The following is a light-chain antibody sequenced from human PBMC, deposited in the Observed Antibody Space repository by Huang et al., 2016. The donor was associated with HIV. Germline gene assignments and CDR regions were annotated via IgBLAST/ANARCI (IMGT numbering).Light chain of an antibody. J-gene: IGKJ1*01. Sequence: DIQMTKSPPSLSASVGDRVTFTCRADPNITKSLNWYQQKPAKAPKLLIYTVSTLEIGVPSRFSGSGSVSRFTLKIGNLQPEDFATYYCQQSFSVPRTFG. CDR3: QQSFSVPRT. V-gene: IGKV1-39*01. CDR2: TVS. CDR1: PNITKS.